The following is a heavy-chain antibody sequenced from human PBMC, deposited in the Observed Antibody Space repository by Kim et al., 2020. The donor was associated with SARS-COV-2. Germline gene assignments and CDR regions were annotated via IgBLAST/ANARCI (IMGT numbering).Heavy chain of an antibody. V-gene: IGHV3-48*01. CDR2: ISRSRGNI. CDR1: GFTFSNYA. Sequence: GGSLRLSCAASGFTFSNYAINWVRQAPGKGLEWVSYISRSRGNIDYADSVKGRFTISRDNAKNSVYLQMNSLRGEDTAVYYCARDSEMSSSWYDVFDCWGQGGLVTVSS. CDR3: ARDSEMSSSWYDVFDC. D-gene: IGHD6-13*01. J-gene: IGHJ4*02.